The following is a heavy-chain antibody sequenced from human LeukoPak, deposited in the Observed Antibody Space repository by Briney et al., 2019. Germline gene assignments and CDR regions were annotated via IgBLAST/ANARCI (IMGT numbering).Heavy chain of an antibody. CDR2: IKSKTDGGTT. J-gene: IGHJ4*02. V-gene: IGHV3-15*01. CDR3: TTEVFTIFGVVADY. D-gene: IGHD3-3*01. Sequence: SGGSLRLSCAASGFTFSNAWMSWVSQAPGKGVEWVGRIKSKTDGGTTDYAAPVKGRFTISRDDSKNTLYLQMNSLKTEDTAVYYSTTEVFTIFGVVADYWGQGTLVTVSS. CDR1: GFTFSNAW.